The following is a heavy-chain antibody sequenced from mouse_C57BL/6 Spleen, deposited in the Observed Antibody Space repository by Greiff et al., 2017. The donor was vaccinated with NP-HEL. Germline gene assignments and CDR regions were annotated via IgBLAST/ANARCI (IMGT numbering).Heavy chain of an antibody. D-gene: IGHD1-1*01. Sequence: QVQLQQPGAELVRPGSSVKLSCKASGYTFTSYWMHWVKQRPIQGLEWIGNIDPSDSETHYNQKFKDKATLTVDKSSSTAYLQLSSLTSEDSAVYDCARGDYYGSSYAYYAMDYWGQGTSVTVSS. CDR2: IDPSDSET. V-gene: IGHV1-52*01. CDR3: ARGDYYGSSYAYYAMDY. CDR1: GYTFTSYW. J-gene: IGHJ4*01.